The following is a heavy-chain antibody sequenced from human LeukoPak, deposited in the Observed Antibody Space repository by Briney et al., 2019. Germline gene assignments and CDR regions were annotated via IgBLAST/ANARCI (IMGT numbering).Heavy chain of an antibody. CDR3: ARESEYCSSTSCYNGMDV. Sequence: SGTLSLTCAVSGVSISSSNWWSWVRQPPGKGLEWIGEIYHSGRTNYNPSLKSRVTISVDKSKNQFSLKLSSVTAADTAVYYCARESEYCSSTSCYNGMDVWGQGTTVTVSS. V-gene: IGHV4-4*02. J-gene: IGHJ6*02. D-gene: IGHD2-2*01. CDR2: IYHSGRT. CDR1: GVSISSSNW.